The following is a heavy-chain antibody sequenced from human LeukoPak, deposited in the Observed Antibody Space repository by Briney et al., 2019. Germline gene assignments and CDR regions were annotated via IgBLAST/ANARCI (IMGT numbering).Heavy chain of an antibody. CDR3: AREVGGYSYGTRKPFDY. CDR2: MNPNSGNT. Sequence: ASVKVSCKASGYTFTSYDINWVRQATGQGLEWMGWMNPNSGNTGYAQKFQGRVTMTRNTSISTAYMELSSLRSEDTAVYYCAREVGGYSYGTRKPFDYWGQGTLVTVSS. CDR1: GYTFTSYD. D-gene: IGHD5-18*01. V-gene: IGHV1-8*01. J-gene: IGHJ4*02.